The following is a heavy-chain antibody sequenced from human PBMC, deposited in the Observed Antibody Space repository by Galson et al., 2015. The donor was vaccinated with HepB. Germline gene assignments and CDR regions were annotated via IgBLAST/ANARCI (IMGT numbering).Heavy chain of an antibody. CDR2: IIPIFGTA. V-gene: IGHV1-69*06. J-gene: IGHJ4*02. CDR1: GGTFSSYA. Sequence: SVKVSCKASGGTFSSYAISWVRQAPGQGLEWMGGIIPIFGTANYAQKFQGRVTITADKSTSTAYMELSSLRSEDTAVYYCARGGPHMVRGVIITHYFDYWGQGTLVTVSS. D-gene: IGHD3-10*01. CDR3: ARGGPHMVRGVIITHYFDY.